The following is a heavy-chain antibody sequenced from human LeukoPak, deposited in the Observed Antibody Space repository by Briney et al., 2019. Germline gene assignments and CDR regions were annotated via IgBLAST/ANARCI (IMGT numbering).Heavy chain of an antibody. V-gene: IGHV4-59*01. D-gene: IGHD2-15*01. CDR3: ARHMAGYCSGGSCYSFDY. J-gene: IGHJ4*02. Sequence: SETLSLTCTVSDDSITIYYWSWIRQPPGKGLEWIGYIDHTGITNCNPSLNSRVTISRDTSKNHFSLELSSATAADTAVYYCARHMAGYCSGGSCYSFDYWGQGTLVTVSS. CDR2: IDHTGIT. CDR1: DDSITIYY.